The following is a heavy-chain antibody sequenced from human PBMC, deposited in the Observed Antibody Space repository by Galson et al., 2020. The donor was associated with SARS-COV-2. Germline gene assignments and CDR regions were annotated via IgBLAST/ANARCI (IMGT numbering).Heavy chain of an antibody. J-gene: IGHJ4*02. V-gene: IGHV3-15*01. Sequence: GGSLRLSCAASGLTFSNDWMSWVRQAPGKGLEWVGRINSKTDGGATDYAAPVKGRFTISSDDSNNSLYLQMNSLKTEDTAVYYCTTPSTRGRGSSAGYWGQGTLVTVSS. CDR1: GLTFSNDW. CDR3: TTPSTRGRGSSAGY. D-gene: IGHD3-10*01. CDR2: INSKTDGGAT.